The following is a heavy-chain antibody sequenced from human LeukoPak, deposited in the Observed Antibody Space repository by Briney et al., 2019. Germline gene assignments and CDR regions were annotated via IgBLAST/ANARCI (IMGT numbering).Heavy chain of an antibody. CDR1: GFTVSSNY. D-gene: IGHD3-10*01. J-gene: IGHJ4*02. V-gene: IGHV3-23*01. CDR2: ISRRDDYT. Sequence: GGSLRLSCAASGFTVSSNYMSWVRQASGKGLEWVSVISRRDDYTYYADSVKGRFTISRDNSKNTLYLQMNTLRAEDTAVYYCANDYRSGSFHDFWGQGTLVTVSS. CDR3: ANDYRSGSFHDF.